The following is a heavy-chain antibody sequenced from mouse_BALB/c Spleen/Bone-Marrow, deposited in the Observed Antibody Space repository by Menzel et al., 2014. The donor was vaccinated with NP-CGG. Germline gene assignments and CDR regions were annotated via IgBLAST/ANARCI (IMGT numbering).Heavy chain of an antibody. CDR3: ARTGFDY. D-gene: IGHD4-1*01. CDR2: IWSDGST. Sequence: VMLVESGPGLVAPSQSLSITCTVTGFSLASYGVHWVCQPPGKGLEGLVVIWSDGSTTYNSALRSRLSISKDNSKSQVFLKMNSLQTDDTAMYYCARTGFDYWGQGTTLTVSS. J-gene: IGHJ2*01. V-gene: IGHV2-6*02. CDR1: GFSLASYG.